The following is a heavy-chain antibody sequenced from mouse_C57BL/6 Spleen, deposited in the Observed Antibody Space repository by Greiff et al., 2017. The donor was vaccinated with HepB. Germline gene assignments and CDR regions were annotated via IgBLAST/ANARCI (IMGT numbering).Heavy chain of an antibody. V-gene: IGHV2-5*01. CDR1: GFSLTSYG. Sequence: VQLQQSGPGLVQPSQSLSITCTVSGFSLTSYGVHWVRQSPGKGLEWLGVIWRGGSTDYNAAFMSRLSITKDNSKSQVFFKMNSLQADDTAIYYCAKGVYDGRRGRAMDYWGQGTSVTVSS. J-gene: IGHJ4*01. D-gene: IGHD2-3*01. CDR3: AKGVYDGRRGRAMDY. CDR2: IWRGGST.